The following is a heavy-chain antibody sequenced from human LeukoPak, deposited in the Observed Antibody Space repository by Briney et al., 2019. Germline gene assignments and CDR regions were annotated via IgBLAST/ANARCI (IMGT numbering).Heavy chain of an antibody. CDR3: AREGDGTYDY. Sequence: GGSLRLSCAASGFTFSSYAMHWVRQAPGKGLEYVSAISSNGGSTYYANSVKGRFTISRDNSKNTLYLQMGSLRAEDMAVYYCAREGDGTYDYWGQGTLVTVSS. CDR2: ISSNGGST. V-gene: IGHV3-64*01. D-gene: IGHD1-14*01. CDR1: GFTFSSYA. J-gene: IGHJ4*02.